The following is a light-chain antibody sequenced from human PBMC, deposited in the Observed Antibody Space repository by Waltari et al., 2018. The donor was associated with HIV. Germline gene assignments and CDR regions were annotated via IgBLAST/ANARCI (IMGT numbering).Light chain of an antibody. CDR1: YIGTKS. V-gene: IGLV3-9*01. CDR2: ADR. CDR3: QLWDSSTVI. J-gene: IGLJ2*01. Sequence: SYEVTQSLSVSVALGQTAKITCGGNYIGTKSGHWYQQKPGQAPVLVIYADRGRPSGVHDRFSGSSSGNTATLTISGVQSGDEADYYCQLWDSSTVIFGGGTKLTVL.